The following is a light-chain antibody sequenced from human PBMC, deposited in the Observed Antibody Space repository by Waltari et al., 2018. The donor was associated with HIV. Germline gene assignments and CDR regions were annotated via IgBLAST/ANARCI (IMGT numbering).Light chain of an antibody. CDR3: LQYNELPYS. J-gene: IGKJ2*03. CDR2: DSS. Sequence: DIKMTQSPPSLSASVGERVTITCQSSQDIKKNLNWFQQRPGKAPKPLIYDSSKLETGVPSRFSGGGSGTDFTFTITALHPDDVATYYCLQYNELPYSFGQGTRL. CDR1: QDIKKN. V-gene: IGKV1-33*01.